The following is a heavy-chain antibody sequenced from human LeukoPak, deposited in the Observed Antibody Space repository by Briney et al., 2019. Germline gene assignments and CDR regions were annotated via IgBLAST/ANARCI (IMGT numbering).Heavy chain of an antibody. J-gene: IGHJ4*02. CDR3: AKGQGSGIFKYYFDY. CDR1: GFTFSMYA. D-gene: IGHD3-10*01. CDR2: ISDNT. V-gene: IGHV3-23*01. Sequence: PGRSLRLSCAVSGFTFSMYAMAWVRQAPGKGLEWVSGISDNTYYADSVRGRFTISRDNSKNTLYLQMNSLRAEDTAVYYCAKGQGSGIFKYYFDYWGQGTLVTVSS.